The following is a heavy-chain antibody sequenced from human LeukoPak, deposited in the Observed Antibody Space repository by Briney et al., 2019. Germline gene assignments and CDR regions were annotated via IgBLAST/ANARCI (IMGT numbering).Heavy chain of an antibody. CDR3: AKDSQQLLLPSDY. CDR1: GFTFSSYG. J-gene: IGHJ4*02. CDR2: ISYDGSNK. Sequence: GGSLRLSCAASGFTFSSYGMHWVRQAPGKGLEWVAVISYDGSNKYYADSVKGRFTISRDNSKNMLYLQMNSLRAEDTAVYYCAKDSQQLLLPSDYWGQGTLVTVSS. V-gene: IGHV3-30*18. D-gene: IGHD2-15*01.